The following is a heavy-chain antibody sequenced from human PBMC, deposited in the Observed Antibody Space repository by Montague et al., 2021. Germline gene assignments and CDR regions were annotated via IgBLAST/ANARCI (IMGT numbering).Heavy chain of an antibody. Sequence: SLSLSCSASGFSFSSYWMHWVRQAPGKGLLWVSRITLDGSSTTFADSVKGRFTTSRDNAKATLYLQMNSLRVEDTAVYYCARNLASAAPGAFDIWGQGTIVTVSS. CDR2: ITLDGSST. D-gene: IGHD6-13*01. V-gene: IGHV3-74*01. CDR3: ARNLASAAPGAFDI. J-gene: IGHJ3*02. CDR1: GFSFSSYW.